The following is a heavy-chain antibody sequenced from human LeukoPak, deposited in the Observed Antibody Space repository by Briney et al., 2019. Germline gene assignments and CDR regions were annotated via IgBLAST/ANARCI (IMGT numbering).Heavy chain of an antibody. Sequence: GGSLRLSCAASGFTFSSYAMSWARQAPGKGLEWVSAISGSGGSTYYADSVKGRFAVSRDNSKKTLYLQLNSLRAEDTAVYYCTRDQRKYCSRTTCFVFDIWGQGTVVSVSS. D-gene: IGHD2-2*01. CDR2: ISGSGGST. J-gene: IGHJ3*02. CDR1: GFTFSSYA. CDR3: TRDQRKYCSRTTCFVFDI. V-gene: IGHV3-23*01.